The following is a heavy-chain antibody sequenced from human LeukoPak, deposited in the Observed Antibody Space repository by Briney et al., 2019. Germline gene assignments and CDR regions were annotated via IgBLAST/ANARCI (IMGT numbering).Heavy chain of an antibody. CDR2: FYYTGST. D-gene: IGHD2-2*01. Sequence: SETLSLTCSVSGASISSHYWSWIQQTPGEGLEWIGFFYYTGSTNYNPSLKSRVTISVDTSKNQLSLKLNSVTAADTGIYYCARAKYASAGFDSWGQGVLVTVSS. J-gene: IGHJ4*02. CDR3: ARAKYASAGFDS. CDR1: GASISSHY. V-gene: IGHV4-59*11.